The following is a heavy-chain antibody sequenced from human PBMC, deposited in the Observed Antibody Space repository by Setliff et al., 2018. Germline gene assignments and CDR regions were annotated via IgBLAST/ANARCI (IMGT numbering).Heavy chain of an antibody. J-gene: IGHJ4*02. CDR2: IYPGDSDA. D-gene: IGHD2-15*01. CDR3: ARVVGADGIGIDY. V-gene: IGHV5-51*01. CDR1: GYTFSNYW. Sequence: GESLKISCQGSGYTFSNYWIGWVRQMPGKGLEWMGVIYPGDSDARYSPSFKGQVTISADKSISTAYLQWSSLKASGTATYYCARVVGADGIGIDYWGQGTVVTVSS.